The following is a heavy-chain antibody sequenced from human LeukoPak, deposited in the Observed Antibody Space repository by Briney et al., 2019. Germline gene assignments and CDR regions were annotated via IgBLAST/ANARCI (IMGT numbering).Heavy chain of an antibody. V-gene: IGHV4-39*01. D-gene: IGHD6-13*01. CDR2: IYYSEST. J-gene: IGHJ3*02. CDR1: GGSISSSSYY. CDR3: ARQGVAAAGTSFGI. Sequence: SETLSLTRTVSGGSISSSSYYWGWIRQPPGKGLEWIVSIYYSESTYYNPSLKRRVTISVDTSKNQFSLKLSSVTAADTAVYYCARQGVAAAGTSFGIWGQGTMVTVSS.